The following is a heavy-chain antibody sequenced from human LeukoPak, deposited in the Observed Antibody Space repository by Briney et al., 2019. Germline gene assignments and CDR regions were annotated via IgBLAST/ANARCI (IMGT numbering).Heavy chain of an antibody. Sequence: SETLSLTCTVSGGSISSYYWSWIRQPPGKGLEWIGYIYYSGSTNHNPSLESRLTISVDTSKNQLSLKLSSVTAADTAVYYCATGGVGPQCRDWGQGTLVTVSS. V-gene: IGHV4-59*12. CDR2: IYYSGST. CDR3: ATGGVGPQCRD. J-gene: IGHJ4*02. CDR1: GGSISSYY. D-gene: IGHD1-26*01.